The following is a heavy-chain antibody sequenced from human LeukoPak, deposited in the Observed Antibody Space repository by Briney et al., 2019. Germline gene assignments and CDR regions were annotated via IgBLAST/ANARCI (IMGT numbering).Heavy chain of an antibody. D-gene: IGHD4-17*01. CDR1: GFTFSSYW. CDR3: ARGGNHGDYWYFDL. Sequence: AGGSLRLSCAASGFTFSSYWMSWVRQAPGKGPEWVANIKPDGSEKYYVDSVKGRFTISRDNAETSLHLQMNSLRAEDTAVYCCARGGNHGDYWYFDLWGRGTLVTVSS. CDR2: IKPDGSEK. J-gene: IGHJ2*01. V-gene: IGHV3-7*01.